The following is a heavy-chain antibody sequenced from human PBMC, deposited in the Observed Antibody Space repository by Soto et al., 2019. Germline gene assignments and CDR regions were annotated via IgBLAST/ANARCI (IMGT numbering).Heavy chain of an antibody. V-gene: IGHV3-30-3*01. Sequence: QVQLVESGGGVVQPGRSLRLSCAASGFTFSSYAMHWVRQAPGKGLEWVAVISYDGSNKYYADSVKGRFTISRDNSKNTLYLQRNYLRTEDTALYYCARVGPGELDFDYWGQGTLVTVSS. J-gene: IGHJ4*02. CDR2: ISYDGSNK. CDR3: ARVGPGELDFDY. CDR1: GFTFSSYA. D-gene: IGHD4-17*01.